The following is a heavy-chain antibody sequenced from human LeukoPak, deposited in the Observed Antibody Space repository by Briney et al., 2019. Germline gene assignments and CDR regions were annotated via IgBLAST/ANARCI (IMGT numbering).Heavy chain of an antibody. Sequence: SETLSLTCAVYGGSFSGYYWSWIRQPPGKGLEWIGEINHSGSTNYNPSLKSRVTISVDTSKNQFSLKLSSVTAADTAVYYCARDGYYYDSSGPVDYWGQGTLVTVSS. J-gene: IGHJ4*02. CDR3: ARDGYYYDSSGPVDY. V-gene: IGHV4-34*01. CDR1: GGSFSGYY. CDR2: INHSGST. D-gene: IGHD3-22*01.